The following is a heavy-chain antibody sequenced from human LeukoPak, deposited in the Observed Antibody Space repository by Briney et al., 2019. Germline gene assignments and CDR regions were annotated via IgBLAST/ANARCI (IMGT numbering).Heavy chain of an antibody. CDR1: GFTFSSYG. CDR3: AKPTVGATLYYFDY. CDR2: ISGSGGST. V-gene: IGHV3-23*01. Sequence: GGSLRLSCAASGFTFSSYGMSWVRPAPGKGLEWVSAISGSGGSTYYADSVKGRFTISRDNSKNTLYLQMNSLRAEDTAVYYCAKPTVGATLYYFDYWGQGTLVTVSS. D-gene: IGHD1-26*01. J-gene: IGHJ4*02.